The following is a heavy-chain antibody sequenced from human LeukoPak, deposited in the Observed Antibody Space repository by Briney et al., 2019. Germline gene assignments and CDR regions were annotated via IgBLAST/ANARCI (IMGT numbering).Heavy chain of an antibody. CDR1: GFTFSDYY. CDR2: ISGSGGST. D-gene: IGHD1-26*01. J-gene: IGHJ4*02. CDR3: AKAPDYIKYSGSSPFDY. Sequence: GGSLRLSCAASGFTFSDYYMSWIRQAPGKGLEWVSAISGSGGSTYYADSVKGRFTISRGNSKNTLYLQMNSLRAEDTAVYYCAKAPDYIKYSGSSPFDYWGQGTLVTVSS. V-gene: IGHV3-23*01.